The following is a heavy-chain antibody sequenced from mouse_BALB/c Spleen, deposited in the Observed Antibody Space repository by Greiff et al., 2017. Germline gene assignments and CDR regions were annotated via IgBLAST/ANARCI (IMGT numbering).Heavy chain of an antibody. CDR3: ARGNYRYDRDLHFDY. V-gene: IGHV2-9*02. Sequence: QVQLKESGPGLVAPSQSLSITCTVSGFSLTSYGVHWVRQPPGKGLEWLGVIWAGGSTNYNSALMSRLSISKDNSKSQVFLKMNSLQTDDTAMYYCARGNYRYDRDLHFDYWGQGTTLTVPS. D-gene: IGHD2-14*01. CDR1: GFSLTSYG. J-gene: IGHJ2*01. CDR2: IWAGGST.